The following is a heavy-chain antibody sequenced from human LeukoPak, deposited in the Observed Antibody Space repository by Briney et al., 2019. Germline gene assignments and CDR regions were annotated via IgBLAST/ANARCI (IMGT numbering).Heavy chain of an antibody. CDR2: ISSSGSII. J-gene: IGHJ6*04. Sequence: PGGSLRLSCAASGFTFSSYEMNWVRQAPGKGLEWVSYISSSGSIIYYADSVKGRFTISRDNAKNSLYLQMNSLRAEDTAVYYCARGAVAGNGYYYYGMDVWGKGTTVTVSS. CDR1: GFTFSSYE. D-gene: IGHD6-19*01. CDR3: ARGAVAGNGYYYYGMDV. V-gene: IGHV3-48*03.